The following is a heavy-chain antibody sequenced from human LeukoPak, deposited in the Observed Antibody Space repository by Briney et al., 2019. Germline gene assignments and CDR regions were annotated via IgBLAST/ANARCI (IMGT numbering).Heavy chain of an antibody. CDR2: SIPIFGTP. D-gene: IGHD6-13*01. J-gene: IGHJ4*02. CDR1: GGTFNSYA. Sequence: SVKVSCKASGGTFNSYAISWVRQAPGQGLEWMGGSIPIFGTPNYAQKLQGRVTITADESTSTAYMELSSLRSEDTALYYCARDPDAYSSSWYWLYWGQGTLVTVSS. V-gene: IGHV1-69*13. CDR3: ARDPDAYSSSWYWLY.